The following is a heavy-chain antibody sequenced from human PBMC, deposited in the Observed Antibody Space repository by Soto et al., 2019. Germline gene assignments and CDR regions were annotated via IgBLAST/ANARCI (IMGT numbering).Heavy chain of an antibody. J-gene: IGHJ4*02. CDR2: VSNSGGTT. CDR3: AKMEYCSGGSCYSDY. D-gene: IGHD2-15*01. V-gene: IGHV3-23*01. Sequence: EVQLLESGGELAQPGGSLRLSCAASGFTFSTYAMNWVRQAPGKGLEWVSAVSNSGGTTYYADSVKGRFTISRDNSKNTLYLQMNSLRAEDTAVYYCAKMEYCSGGSCYSDYLGRGTLVTVSS. CDR1: GFTFSTYA.